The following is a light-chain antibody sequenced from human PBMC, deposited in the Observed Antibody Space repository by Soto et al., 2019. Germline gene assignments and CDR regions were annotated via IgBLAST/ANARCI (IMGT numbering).Light chain of an antibody. CDR1: QSVSSN. Sequence: IVLTHSRGTLSLSPGERATLSFRASQSVSSNLAWYQHKTGQTPSLLIYGASTRATDIPARFSGSGPGTEFPLTISSLQSEDFAGYYCQQYNNWLGTFGQGTKVDI. CDR2: GAS. CDR3: QQYNNWLGT. V-gene: IGKV3-15*01. J-gene: IGKJ1*01.